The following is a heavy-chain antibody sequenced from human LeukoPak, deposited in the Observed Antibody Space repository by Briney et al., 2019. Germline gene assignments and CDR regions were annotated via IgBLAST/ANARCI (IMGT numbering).Heavy chain of an antibody. CDR1: GYTFTSYA. CDR3: ARGGMIATDPTNDAFDI. D-gene: IGHD5-24*01. CDR2: INAGNGNT. Sequence: ASVKVSCKASGYTFTSYAMHWVRQAPGQRLEWMAWINAGNGNTKYSQEFQGRVTITRDTSASTVYMELSSLRSEDMAVYYCARGGMIATDPTNDAFDIWGQGTMVTVSS. J-gene: IGHJ3*02. V-gene: IGHV1-3*03.